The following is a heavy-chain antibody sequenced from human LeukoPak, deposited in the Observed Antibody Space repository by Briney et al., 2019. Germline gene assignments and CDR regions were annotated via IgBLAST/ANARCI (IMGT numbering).Heavy chain of an antibody. J-gene: IGHJ3*02. V-gene: IGHV3-21*01. CDR1: GFTFSSYS. CDR2: ISSSSSYI. CDR3: ARDRYQLLSRAVAFDI. D-gene: IGHD2-2*01. Sequence: NPGGSQRLSCAASGFTFSSYSMNWVRQAPGKGLEWVSSISSSSSYIYYADSVKGRFTISRDNAKNSLYLQMNSLRAEDTAVYYCARDRYQLLSRAVAFDIWGQGTMVTVSS.